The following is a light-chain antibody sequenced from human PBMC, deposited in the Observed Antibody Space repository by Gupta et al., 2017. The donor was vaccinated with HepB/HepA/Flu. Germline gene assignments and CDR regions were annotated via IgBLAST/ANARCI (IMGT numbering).Light chain of an antibody. CDR2: YDS. CDR1: KIGSKS. Sequence: SSVLTQPPSVSVAPGKTARITCGGNKIGSKSVHWYQQKPGQAPVLLMYYDSDRHSGIPERFSGSNSGTTATLTISRVEAGEEADYYCQVWDSSSDNVVFGGGTKLTVL. CDR3: QVWDSSSDNVV. J-gene: IGLJ2*01. V-gene: IGLV3-21*04.